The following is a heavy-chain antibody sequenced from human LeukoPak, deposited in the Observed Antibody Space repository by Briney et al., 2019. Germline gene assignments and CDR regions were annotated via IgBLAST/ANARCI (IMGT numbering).Heavy chain of an antibody. CDR1: GFTFTSSA. CDR2: IVVGSGNT. CDR3: AAANYDILTGYYYYGMEV. V-gene: IGHV1-58*01. J-gene: IGHJ6*04. D-gene: IGHD3-9*01. Sequence: ASVKVSCKASGFTFTSSAVQWVRQARGQRLEWIGWIVVGSGNTNYAQKFQERVTITRDMSTSTAYMELRSLRCEDTAVYYWAAANYDILTGYYYYGMEVWGKGTTVTVSS.